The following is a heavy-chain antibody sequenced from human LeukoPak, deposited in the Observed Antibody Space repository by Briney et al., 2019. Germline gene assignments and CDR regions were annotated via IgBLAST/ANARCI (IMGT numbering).Heavy chain of an antibody. V-gene: IGHV1-2*02. J-gene: IGHJ5*02. CDR3: ARAADSLCGPNCYFNYLDT. D-gene: IGHD2-21*02. Sequence: ASVTVSCKASGYSFTDYYIHWVRQAPGQGLEWMGWIKPNSGASKSTQKFQGRATMARETSISTVYMELKRLRSDDTALYYCARAADSLCGPNCYFNYLDTWGQGTQVIVSS. CDR1: GYSFTDYY. CDR2: IKPNSGAS.